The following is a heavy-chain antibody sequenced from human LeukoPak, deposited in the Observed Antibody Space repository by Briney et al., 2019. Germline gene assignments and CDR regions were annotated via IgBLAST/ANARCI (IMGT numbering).Heavy chain of an antibody. Sequence: ASVKVSCKASGGTFSSYAISWVRQAPGQGLEWMGIISPSGGSTSYAQKFQGRVTMTRDTSTSTVYMELSSLRSEDTAVYYCARDRGDADVGYYFDYWGQGTLVTVSS. CDR2: ISPSGGST. J-gene: IGHJ4*02. CDR1: GGTFSSYA. CDR3: ARDRGDADVGYYFDY. D-gene: IGHD3-10*01. V-gene: IGHV1-46*01.